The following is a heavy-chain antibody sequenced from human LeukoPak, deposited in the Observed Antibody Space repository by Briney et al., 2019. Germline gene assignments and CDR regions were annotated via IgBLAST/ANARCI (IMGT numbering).Heavy chain of an antibody. CDR3: ARDRVLLDYYYGMDV. V-gene: IGHV1-69*04. Sequence: ASVKVSCKASGGTFSSYAISWVRQAPGQGLEWMGRIIPILGIANYAQKFEGRVTITADKSTSTAYMELSSLRSEDTAVYYCARDRVLLDYYYGMDVWGQGTTVTVSS. CDR1: GGTFSSYA. D-gene: IGHD3-10*01. J-gene: IGHJ6*02. CDR2: IIPILGIA.